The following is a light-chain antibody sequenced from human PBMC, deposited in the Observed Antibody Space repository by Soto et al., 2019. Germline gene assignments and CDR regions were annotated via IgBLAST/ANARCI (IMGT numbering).Light chain of an antibody. J-gene: IGKJ2*01. CDR2: GAS. CDR3: QQFRSSPPAFT. CDR1: QSISSRY. V-gene: IGKV3-20*01. Sequence: ESMSTQSPGTLSLSPGERATLSCRASQSISSRYLTWYQHKPGQAPRLLIYGASIRATGIPDRFSGSGSGTDFTLTISRLEPEDFAVYYCQQFRSSPPAFTFGQGTKLEI.